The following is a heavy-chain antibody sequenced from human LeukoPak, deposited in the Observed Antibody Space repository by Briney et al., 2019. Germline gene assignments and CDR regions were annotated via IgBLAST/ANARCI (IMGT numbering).Heavy chain of an antibody. CDR3: AKGNKGDLRVYFDS. V-gene: IGHV3-23*01. CDR1: GFTFSSYA. CDR2: ISGSGGST. D-gene: IGHD2-21*02. J-gene: IGHJ4*02. Sequence: GGSLRLSCAASGFTFSSYAVSWVRQAPGKGLECVPLISGSGGSTYYADSVKGRFTISRDNSKNTLYLQMNSLRAEDTALYYCAKGNKGDLRVYFDSWGQGTLVTVSS.